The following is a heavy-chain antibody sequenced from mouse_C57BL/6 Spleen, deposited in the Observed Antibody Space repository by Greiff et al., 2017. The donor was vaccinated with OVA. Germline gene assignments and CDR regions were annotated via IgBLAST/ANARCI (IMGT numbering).Heavy chain of an antibody. V-gene: IGHV1-69*01. CDR3: ARDHGYDRGFDY. J-gene: IGHJ2*01. Sequence: QVQLQQPGAELVMPGASVKLSCKASGYTFTSYWMHWVKQRPGQGLEWIGEIDPSDSYTNYNQKFKGKSTLTVDKSSSTAYMQLSSLTSEDSAVYYCARDHGYDRGFDYWGQGTTLTVSS. CDR1: GYTFTSYW. D-gene: IGHD2-2*01. CDR2: IDPSDSYT.